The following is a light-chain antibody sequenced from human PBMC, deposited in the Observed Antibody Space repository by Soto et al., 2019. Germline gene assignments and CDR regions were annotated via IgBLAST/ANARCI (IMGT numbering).Light chain of an antibody. V-gene: IGKV1-5*03. CDR3: QQYSSYSGT. J-gene: IGKJ1*01. CDR1: QSISSW. Sequence: DVQMTQSPSSLSASVGDRVTITCRASQSISSWLAWYQQKQGKAPKILIYKASSLESGVPSRFRGSGSGTEFTLTITSLQPDDFETYYCQQYSSYSGTFGQGTKVDIK. CDR2: KAS.